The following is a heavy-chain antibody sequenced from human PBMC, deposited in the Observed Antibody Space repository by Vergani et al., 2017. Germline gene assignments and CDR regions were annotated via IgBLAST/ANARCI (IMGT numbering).Heavy chain of an antibody. D-gene: IGHD1-14*01. J-gene: IGHJ5*02. CDR3: ARDLRLLYNRFDP. V-gene: IGHV3-33*01. CDR1: GFTFNQYG. CDR2: TWYDGNNK. Sequence: QVQLVESGGGVVQTGRSLRLSCAASGFTFNQYGMHWVCQAPGKGLEWVADTWYDGNNKQYADSVKGRLTISRDNSQSTMYLQMNRLRDEDTGVYYCARDLRLLYNRFDPWGQGTLVTVSS.